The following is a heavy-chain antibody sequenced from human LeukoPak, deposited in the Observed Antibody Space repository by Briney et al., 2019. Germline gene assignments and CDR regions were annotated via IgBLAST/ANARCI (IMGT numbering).Heavy chain of an antibody. CDR1: GYTFIGYY. Sequence: GASVNVSCKASGYTFIGYYIHWVRQAPGQWLEWMGWTNPKSGDTNYTQKFQGRVTMTRDTSISTAYMEVNRLRSDDTAVCYCATFGSGSSPFDYRGQGTLVTVSS. J-gene: IGHJ4*02. CDR3: ATFGSGSSPFDY. CDR2: TNPKSGDT. D-gene: IGHD3-10*01. V-gene: IGHV1-2*02.